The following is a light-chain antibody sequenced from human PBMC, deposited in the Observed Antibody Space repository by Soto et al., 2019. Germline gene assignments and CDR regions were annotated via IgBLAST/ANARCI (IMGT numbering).Light chain of an antibody. CDR1: SSDVGGYNY. J-gene: IGLJ2*01. CDR3: SSYAGSNNLV. V-gene: IGLV2-8*01. CDR2: EVS. Sequence: LTQPPSASGSPGQSVTISCTGTSSDVGGYNYVSWYQQHPGKAPKLMIYEVSKRPSRVPDRFSGSKSGNTASLTVSGLQAEDEADYYCSSYAGSNNLVFGGGTKVTVL.